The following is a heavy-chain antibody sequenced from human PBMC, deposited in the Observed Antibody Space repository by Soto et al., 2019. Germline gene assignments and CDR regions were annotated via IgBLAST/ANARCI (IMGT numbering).Heavy chain of an antibody. Sequence: SETLCLSCAVYGGSFSGYYETWIRQPPGKGLEWIGEINHSGSTNYNPSLKSRVTISVDTSKNQFSLKLSSVTAADTAVYYCASDRIAARPGFLFLSYWGQGTLVTVS. V-gene: IGHV4-34*01. CDR2: INHSGST. CDR3: ASDRIAARPGFLFLSY. CDR1: GGSFSGYY. D-gene: IGHD6-6*01. J-gene: IGHJ4*02.